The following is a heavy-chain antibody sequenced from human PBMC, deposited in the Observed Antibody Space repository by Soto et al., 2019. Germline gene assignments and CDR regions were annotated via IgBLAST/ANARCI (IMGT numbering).Heavy chain of an antibody. Sequence: SETLSLTCTVSVDSITTYYWIWIRQPAGKGLEWIGRIDASGNTNYNPSLNSRVTMSIDTSKKQFSLKLTSVTAADTAIYYCARYSNNWFQTEGMDVWGQGTTVTVSS. D-gene: IGHD6-13*01. J-gene: IGHJ6*02. CDR3: ARYSNNWFQTEGMDV. CDR2: IDASGNT. CDR1: VDSITTYY. V-gene: IGHV4-4*07.